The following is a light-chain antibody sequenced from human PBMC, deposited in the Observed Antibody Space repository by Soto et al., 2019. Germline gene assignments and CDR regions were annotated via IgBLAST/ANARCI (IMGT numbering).Light chain of an antibody. V-gene: IGKV3-11*01. J-gene: IGKJ5*01. CDR3: QQRSNWPIT. CDR2: DAS. Sequence: EIVLKQSPATLSVTPGDRVTLSCRASQSVSSYLAWYQQKPGQAPRLLIYDASNRAPGIPARFSGSGSGTGFTLTISSLEPEDFAVYYCQQRSNWPITFGQGTRLEIK. CDR1: QSVSSY.